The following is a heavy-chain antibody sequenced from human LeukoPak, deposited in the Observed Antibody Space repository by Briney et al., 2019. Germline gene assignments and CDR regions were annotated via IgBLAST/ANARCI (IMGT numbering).Heavy chain of an antibody. CDR2: ISGSGGST. J-gene: IGHJ4*02. V-gene: IGHV3-23*01. CDR1: GFTFSSYA. D-gene: IGHD3-22*01. CDR3: AKEEMYYYDSSGYYYVRHVDY. Sequence: GGSLRLSCAASGFTFSSYAMSWVRQAPGKGLEWVSAISGSGGSTYYADSVKGRFTISRDNSKNTLYLQMNSLRAEDTAVYYCAKEEMYYYDSSGYYYVRHVDYWGQGTLVTVSS.